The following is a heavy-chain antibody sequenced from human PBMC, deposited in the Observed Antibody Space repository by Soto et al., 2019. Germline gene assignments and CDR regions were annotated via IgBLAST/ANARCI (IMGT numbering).Heavy chain of an antibody. CDR1: GYNFVTFG. CDR3: ARLAPCAGYPCYSLPLDL. CDR2: ITPDNGNT. Sequence: QVQLLQSGAEVKEPGASVKVSCKASGYNFVTFGVSWVRQAPGQGLEWMGWITPDNGNTNDAQRFQGRATMTTDTSTSTAYMEVRSMRSDDTAVYYCARLAPCAGYPCYSLPLDLWGQGALVTVSS. D-gene: IGHD2-15*01. J-gene: IGHJ5*02. V-gene: IGHV1-18*01.